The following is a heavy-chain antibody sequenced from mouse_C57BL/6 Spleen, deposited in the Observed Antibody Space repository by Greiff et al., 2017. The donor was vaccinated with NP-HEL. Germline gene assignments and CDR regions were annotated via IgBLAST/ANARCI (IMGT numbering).Heavy chain of an antibody. Sequence: VQLQQSGAELVKPGASVKLSCKASGYTFTSYWMHWVKQRPGQGLEWIGMIHPNSGSTNYNEKFKSKATLTVDKSSSTAYMQLSSLTSEDSAVSYCARSPYYSNYGYFDVWGTGTTVTVSS. CDR2: IHPNSGST. V-gene: IGHV1-64*01. J-gene: IGHJ1*03. D-gene: IGHD2-5*01. CDR3: ARSPYYSNYGYFDV. CDR1: GYTFTSYW.